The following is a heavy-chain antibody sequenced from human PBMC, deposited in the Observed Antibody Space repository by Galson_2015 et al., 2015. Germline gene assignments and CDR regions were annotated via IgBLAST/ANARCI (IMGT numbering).Heavy chain of an antibody. D-gene: IGHD6-19*01. J-gene: IGHJ5*02. CDR1: GFTFSDYY. Sequence: SLRLSCAASGFTFSDYYMSWIRQAPGKGLEWVSYISSSGSTIYYADSVKGRFTISRDNAKNSLYLQMNSLRAEDTAVYYCARDRSQWLVHTGWFDPWGQGTLVTVSS. CDR3: ARDRSQWLVHTGWFDP. V-gene: IGHV3-11*04. CDR2: ISSSGSTI.